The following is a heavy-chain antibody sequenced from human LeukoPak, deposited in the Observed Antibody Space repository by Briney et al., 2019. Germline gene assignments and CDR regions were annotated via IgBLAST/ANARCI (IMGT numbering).Heavy chain of an antibody. CDR3: ARVQVYVTYYYDSSGPGGCFDY. V-gene: IGHV4-39*07. CDR1: GGSISSSSYY. Sequence: SETLSLTCTVSGGSISSSSYYWGWIRQPPGKGLEWIGSIYYSGSTYYNPSLKSRVTISVDTSKNQFSLKLSSVTAADTAVYYCARVQVYVTYYYDSSGPGGCFDYWGQGTLVTVSS. CDR2: IYYSGST. D-gene: IGHD3-22*01. J-gene: IGHJ4*02.